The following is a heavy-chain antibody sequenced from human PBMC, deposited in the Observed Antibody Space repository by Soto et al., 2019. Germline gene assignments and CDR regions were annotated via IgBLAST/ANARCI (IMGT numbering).Heavy chain of an antibody. J-gene: IGHJ3*02. CDR1: GYTFTSYG. Sequence: ASVKVSCKASGYTFTSYGISWVRQAPGQGLEWMGWISAYNGNTNYAQKLQGRVTMTTDTSTSTAYMELRSLRSDDTAVSYCAREGFSYYYDSSGYYGDDGDIWGQ. V-gene: IGHV1-18*01. D-gene: IGHD3-22*01. CDR2: ISAYNGNT. CDR3: AREGFSYYYDSSGYYGDDGDI.